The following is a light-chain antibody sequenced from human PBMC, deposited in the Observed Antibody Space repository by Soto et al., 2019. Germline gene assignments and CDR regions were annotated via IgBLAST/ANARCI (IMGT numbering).Light chain of an antibody. CDR3: QQYGDSPT. V-gene: IGKV3-20*01. CDR1: QTVGADY. J-gene: IGKJ1*01. CDR2: VAS. Sequence: EIVLTQSPGTLSLSPGERATLSCRASQTVGADYLAWYQQRPGQAPRLLIYVASYRAPGIPDRFSGSGSGTDFTLTISRLEPEDSAVYYCQQYGDSPTFGQGTRWISN.